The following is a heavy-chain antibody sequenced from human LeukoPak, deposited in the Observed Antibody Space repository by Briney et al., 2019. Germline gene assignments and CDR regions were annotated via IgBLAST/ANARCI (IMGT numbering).Heavy chain of an antibody. D-gene: IGHD3-10*01. CDR2: ISSSSYI. Sequence: GGSLRLSCAASGFTFSSYSMNWVRQAPGKGLEWVSSISSSSYIYYADSVKGRFTISRDNAKNSLYLHMNSLRVEDTAVYYCAREAIYGSGISDEYFQHWGQGTLVTVSS. CDR1: GFTFSSYS. CDR3: AREAIYGSGISDEYFQH. J-gene: IGHJ1*01. V-gene: IGHV3-21*01.